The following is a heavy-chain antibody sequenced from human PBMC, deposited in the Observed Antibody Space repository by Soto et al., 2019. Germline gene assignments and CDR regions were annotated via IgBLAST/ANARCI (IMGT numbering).Heavy chain of an antibody. J-gene: IGHJ6*02. V-gene: IGHV4-39*02. CDR2: MYYSGST. CDR3: ARDFPYYYYYGMDV. Sequence: QLQLQESGPGLVKPSETLSLTCTVSGASISSSSYYWGWIRQPPGKGLEWIGSMYYSGSTYYNPSLRSRVTISVGTSKTQFSLKLTSVTAADTGVYYCARDFPYYYYYGMDVWGQGTTVTVSS. CDR1: GASISSSSYY.